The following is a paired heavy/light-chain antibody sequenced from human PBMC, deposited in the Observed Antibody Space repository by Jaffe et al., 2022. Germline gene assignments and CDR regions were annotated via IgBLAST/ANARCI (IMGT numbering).Light chain of an antibody. CDR3: QKYNSAPFT. CDR1: QGISNY. J-gene: IGKJ3*01. Sequence: DIQMTQSPSSLSASVGDRVTITCRASQGISNYLAWYQQKPGKVPKLLIYAASTLQSGVPSRFSGSGSGTDFTLTISSLQPEDVATYYCQKYNSAPFTFGPGTKVDIK. V-gene: IGKV1-27*01. CDR2: AAS.
Heavy chain of an antibody. J-gene: IGHJ2*01. V-gene: IGHV1-69*01. D-gene: IGHD6-6*01. CDR3: ARNTKIIAARLDGSSGYFDL. Sequence: QVQLVQSGAEVKKPGSSVKVSCKASGGTFSSYAISWVRQAPGQGLEWMGGIIPIFGTANYAQKFQGRVTITADESTSTAYMELSSLRSEDTAVYYCARNTKIIAARLDGSSGYFDLWGRGTLVTVSS. CDR2: IIPIFGTA. CDR1: GGTFSSYA.